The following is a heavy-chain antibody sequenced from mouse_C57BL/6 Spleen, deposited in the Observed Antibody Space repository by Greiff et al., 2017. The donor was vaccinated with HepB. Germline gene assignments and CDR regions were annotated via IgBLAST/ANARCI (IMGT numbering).Heavy chain of an antibody. D-gene: IGHD1-1*02. CDR1: GYTFTSYW. CDR3: ARSGVAHYYFDY. J-gene: IGHJ2*01. Sequence: VKLQQPGAELVRPGSSVKLSCKASGYTFTSYWMHWVKQRPIQGLEWIGNIDPSDSETHYNQKFKDKATLTVDKSSSTAYMQLSSLTSEDSAVYYCARSGVAHYYFDYWGQGTTLTVSS. V-gene: IGHV1-52*01. CDR2: IDPSDSET.